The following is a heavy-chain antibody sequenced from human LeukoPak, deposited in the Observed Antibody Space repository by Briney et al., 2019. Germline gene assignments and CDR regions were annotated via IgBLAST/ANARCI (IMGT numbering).Heavy chain of an antibody. J-gene: IGHJ2*01. V-gene: IGHV4-59*01. Sequence: SETLSLTCTVSGGSISSYYWSWIRQPPGKGLEWIGYIYYSGSTTYNPSLKSRVTISVDTSKNQFSLKLSSVTAADTAVYYCARVLIRDWYFDLWGRGTLVTVSS. CDR2: IYYSGST. CDR1: GGSISSYY. D-gene: IGHD3-22*01. CDR3: ARVLIRDWYFDL.